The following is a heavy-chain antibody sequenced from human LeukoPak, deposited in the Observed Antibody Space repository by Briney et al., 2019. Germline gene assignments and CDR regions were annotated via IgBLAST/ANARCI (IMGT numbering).Heavy chain of an antibody. V-gene: IGHV3-21*03. J-gene: IGHJ4*02. Sequence: GGSLRLSSAASGFSFSRYSLSWVRQAPGKGLEWSSWISSSTTYIYYADSVKGRFTISRDNSKNTLYLQMNSLRAEDTAVYFCAKSRSGSANWALQIFDNWGQGTLVTVSS. CDR3: AKSRSGSANWALQIFDN. CDR1: GFSFSRYS. D-gene: IGHD1-1*01. CDR2: ISSSTTYI.